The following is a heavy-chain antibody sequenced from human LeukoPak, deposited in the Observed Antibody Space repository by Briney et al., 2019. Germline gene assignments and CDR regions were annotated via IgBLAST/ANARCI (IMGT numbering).Heavy chain of an antibody. J-gene: IGHJ3*02. CDR3: ARRWDYYDSSGYYTAGAFDI. CDR2: IYPGDSDT. D-gene: IGHD3-22*01. V-gene: IGHV5-51*01. CDR1: GYSFPSYW. Sequence: GESVKISCKGSGYSFPSYWIGSVRQMPGKGLEWMGIIYPGDSDTRYSPSFQGQVTISADKSISTAYLQRSSLKASDTAMYYCARRWDYYDSSGYYTAGAFDIWGQGTMVTVSS.